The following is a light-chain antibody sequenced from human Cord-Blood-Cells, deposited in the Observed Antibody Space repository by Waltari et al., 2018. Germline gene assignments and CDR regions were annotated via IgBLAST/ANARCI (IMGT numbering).Light chain of an antibody. Sequence: SYVLPQPPSVSVAPGKTARITCWGNNIGSKSVHWYQQKPGQAPVLVIYYDSDRPSGIPERFSGSNSGNTATLTISRVEAGDEADYYCQVWDSSSDHVVFGGGTKLTVL. CDR1: NIGSKS. J-gene: IGLJ2*01. CDR2: YDS. V-gene: IGLV3-21*04. CDR3: QVWDSSSDHVV.